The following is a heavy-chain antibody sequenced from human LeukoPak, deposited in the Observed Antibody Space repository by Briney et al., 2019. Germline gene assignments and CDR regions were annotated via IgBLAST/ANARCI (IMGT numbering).Heavy chain of an antibody. CDR1: GGSISSSSYY. CDR3: ARKDGYSSSFYYYYYMDV. D-gene: IGHD6-13*01. CDR2: IYYSGST. V-gene: IGHV4-39*07. J-gene: IGHJ6*03. Sequence: SETLSLTCTVSGGSISSSSYYWGWIRQPPGKGLEWIGSIYYSGSTNYNPSLKSRVTISVDTSKNQFSLRLSSVTAADTAVYYCARKDGYSSSFYYYYYMDVWGKGTTVTVSS.